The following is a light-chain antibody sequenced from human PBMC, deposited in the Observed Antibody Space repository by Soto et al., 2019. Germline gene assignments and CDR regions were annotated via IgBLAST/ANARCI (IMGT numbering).Light chain of an antibody. V-gene: IGLV2-11*01. CDR2: DVS. Sequence: QSVLTQPRSVSGSPGQSVTISCTGTSSDVGGYSYVSWFQQHPGKAPKLMIYDVSKRPSGVPDRFSGSKSGNTASLTISGLQAEDEDDDYCCSFAGSYYLYVFGTGTKLTVL. CDR3: CSFAGSYYLYV. CDR1: SSDVGGYSY. J-gene: IGLJ1*01.